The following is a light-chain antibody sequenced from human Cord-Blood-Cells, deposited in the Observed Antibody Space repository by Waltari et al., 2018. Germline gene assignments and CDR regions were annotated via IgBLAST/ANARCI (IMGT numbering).Light chain of an antibody. V-gene: IGKV1-39*01. CDR3: QQSYSTPRT. CDR2: AAS. J-gene: IGKJ1*01. CDR1: QSISSF. Sequence: DIHMTQSPSSLSASVGDRVTITCRASQSISSFLNWYQQKPGKAPKNLIYAASSLQSGVPSRFSGSGSGTDFTLTISSLQPEDFATYYCQQSYSTPRTFGQGTKVEIK.